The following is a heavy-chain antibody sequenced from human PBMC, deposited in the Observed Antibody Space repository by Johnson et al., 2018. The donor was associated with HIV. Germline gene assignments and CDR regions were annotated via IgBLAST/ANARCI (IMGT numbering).Heavy chain of an antibody. Sequence: QVQLVESGGGVVQPGGSLRLSCAASGFTFSTYGMHWVRQAPGKGLEWVAFIRNDGSNKHFVESVKGRFTISRDNSKNTLYLQMNSLRGEDTAVYYWAKDGPYSSGIDASEIWGQGTVVTVSS. CDR2: IRNDGSNK. CDR3: AKDGPYSSGIDASEI. CDR1: GFTFSTYG. V-gene: IGHV3-30*02. J-gene: IGHJ3*02. D-gene: IGHD6-19*01.